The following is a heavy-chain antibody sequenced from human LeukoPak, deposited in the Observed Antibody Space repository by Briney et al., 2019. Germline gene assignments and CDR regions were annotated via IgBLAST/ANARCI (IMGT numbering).Heavy chain of an antibody. J-gene: IGHJ4*02. V-gene: IGHV4-39*02. Sequence: PSETLSLTCTVSGGSIGSSSYYWGWIRQPPGKGLEWIGSIYYSGTTYYNPSLKGRVTIFVDTSKNQFSLKLSSVTAADTAVYYCARDQFNADYWGQGTLVTVSS. CDR3: ARDQFNADY. CDR1: GGSIGSSSYY. CDR2: IYYSGTT.